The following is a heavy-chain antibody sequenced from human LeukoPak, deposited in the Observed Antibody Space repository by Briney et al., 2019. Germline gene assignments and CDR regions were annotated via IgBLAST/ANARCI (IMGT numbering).Heavy chain of an antibody. CDR3: AREGHAHAFDI. CDR2: IYTSGST. CDR1: GGSISSGSYY. J-gene: IGHJ3*02. V-gene: IGHV4-61*02. Sequence: SQTPSLTCTVSGGSISSGSYYWSWIRQPAGKGLEWIGRIYTSGSTNYNPSLKSRITISVDTSKNQFSLKLSSVTAADTAVYYCAREGHAHAFDIWGQGTMLTVSS.